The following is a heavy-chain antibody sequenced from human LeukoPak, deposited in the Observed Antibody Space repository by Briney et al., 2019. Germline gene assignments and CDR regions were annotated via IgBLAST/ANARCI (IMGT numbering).Heavy chain of an antibody. Sequence: SETLSPTCTVSGGSISFYYWSWIRQPPGKGLEWIGYISYSGNTNYNPSLQSRVTISLDTSKNQFSLKLSSVTAADTAVYYCARSPAVAVAGTNWFDPWGQGTLVTVSS. D-gene: IGHD6-19*01. CDR2: ISYSGNT. CDR1: GGSISFYY. J-gene: IGHJ5*02. V-gene: IGHV4-59*01. CDR3: ARSPAVAVAGTNWFDP.